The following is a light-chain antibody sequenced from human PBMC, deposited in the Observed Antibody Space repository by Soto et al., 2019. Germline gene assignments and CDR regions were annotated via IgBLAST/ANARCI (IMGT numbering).Light chain of an antibody. J-gene: IGKJ1*01. CDR3: QKYNSAPQT. CDR2: AAS. CDR1: QGIIDY. Sequence: DIQMTQSPSSLSASVGDRVTITCRASQGIIDYLAWYQQKPGKAPKLLIYAASTLQSGVPFRFSGSGSGTHFTLTISSLQPEDVATYYCQKYNSAPQTFGQGTKVEI. V-gene: IGKV1-27*01.